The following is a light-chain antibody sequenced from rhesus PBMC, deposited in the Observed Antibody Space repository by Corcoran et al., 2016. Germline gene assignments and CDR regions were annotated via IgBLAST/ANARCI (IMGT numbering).Light chain of an antibody. CDR3: QHGYGILT. V-gene: IGKV1-25*01. CDR1: QGISNN. CDR2: KAS. Sequence: DIQMTQSPSSLSASVGDRVTITCRASQGISNNLAWYQQKPGKFPKLLIYKASTLQRGFPSRCSGSGSWTDFTLPISSLPPEVFATYYCQHGYGILTFGGGTKVEVK. J-gene: IGKJ4*01.